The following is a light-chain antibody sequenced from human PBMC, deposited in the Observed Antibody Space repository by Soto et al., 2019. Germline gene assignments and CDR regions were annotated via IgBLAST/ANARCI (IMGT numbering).Light chain of an antibody. CDR1: SSDVGSYNL. CDR2: EVS. V-gene: IGLV2-23*02. Sequence: QSALTQPASVSGSPGQSITISCTGTSSDVGSYNLVSWYQQQPGKAPKLMIYEVSKRPSGVSNGSSGSKSGSRASLTISEIQSDDEADSCCCSFAASTGVFGGGTKVTV. CDR3: CSFAASTGV. J-gene: IGLJ3*02.